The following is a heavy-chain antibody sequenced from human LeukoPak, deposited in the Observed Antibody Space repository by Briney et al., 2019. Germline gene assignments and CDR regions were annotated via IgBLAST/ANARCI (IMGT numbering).Heavy chain of an antibody. CDR1: GFTFSSYA. Sequence: GGSLRLSCAASGFTFSSYAMHWVRQAPGKGLEWVAVISYDGSNKYYADSVKGRFTISRDNSKNTLYLQMNSLRAEDTAVYYCAKDRAYYYDSSGYFDYWGQGTLVTVSS. D-gene: IGHD3-22*01. CDR3: AKDRAYYYDSSGYFDY. CDR2: ISYDGSNK. J-gene: IGHJ4*02. V-gene: IGHV3-30*04.